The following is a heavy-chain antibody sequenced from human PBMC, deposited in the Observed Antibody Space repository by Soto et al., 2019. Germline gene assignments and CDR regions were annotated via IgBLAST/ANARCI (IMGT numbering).Heavy chain of an antibody. CDR1: GFTFSSYA. CDR2: ISYDGSNK. Sequence: QVQLVESGGGVVQPGRSLRLSCAASGFTFSSYAMHWVRQAPGKGLEWVAVISYDGSNKYYADSVKGRFTISRDNSKNTLYLQMNSLRAEDTAVYYCAKDPAARHSNWFDPWGQGTLVTVSS. J-gene: IGHJ5*02. V-gene: IGHV3-30-3*01. D-gene: IGHD6-6*01. CDR3: AKDPAARHSNWFDP.